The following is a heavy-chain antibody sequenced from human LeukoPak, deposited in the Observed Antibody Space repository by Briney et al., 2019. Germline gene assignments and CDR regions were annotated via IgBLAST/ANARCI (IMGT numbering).Heavy chain of an antibody. J-gene: IGHJ4*02. V-gene: IGHV3-15*01. Sequence: PGGSLRLSCAASGFTFSNAWMSWVRQALGKGLEWVGRIKSKTDGGTTDYAAPVKGRFPISRDDSNNTLSLQMNSLKIEDTAVYYCTTTWGYGSGPYYYPEAVLWGQGTLVTVSS. D-gene: IGHD3-22*01. CDR3: TTTWGYGSGPYYYPEAVL. CDR2: IKSKTDGGTT. CDR1: GFTFSNAW.